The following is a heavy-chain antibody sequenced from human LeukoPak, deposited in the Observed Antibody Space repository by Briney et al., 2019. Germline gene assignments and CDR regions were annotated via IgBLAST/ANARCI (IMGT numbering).Heavy chain of an antibody. CDR2: ISGSGGST. J-gene: IGHJ3*02. Sequence: GGSLRPSCAASGFTFSSYAMSWVRQAPGKGLEWVSAISGSGGSTYYADSVKGRFTISRDNSKNTLCLQMNSLRAEDTAVYYCARDRVFTVASYAYDIWGQGRMVTVSS. D-gene: IGHD4-17*01. CDR1: GFTFSSYA. V-gene: IGHV3-23*01. CDR3: ARDRVFTVASYAYDI.